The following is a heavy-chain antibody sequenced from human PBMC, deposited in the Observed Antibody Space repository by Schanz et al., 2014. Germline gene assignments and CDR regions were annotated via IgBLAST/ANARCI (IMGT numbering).Heavy chain of an antibody. CDR1: GGTFRSYT. D-gene: IGHD3-10*01. J-gene: IGHJ4*02. CDR2: IIPVLNIA. Sequence: QVQLVQSGAEVKKPGSSVKVSCKASGGTFRSYTISWVRQAPGQGLEWMGKIIPVLNIATYAQRFQGRVSITADRSTSTAYMELSSLRSEDTAVYYCAKDQGSYGSGSYSYFDYWGQGTLATVSS. V-gene: IGHV1-69*08. CDR3: AKDQGSYGSGSYSYFDY.